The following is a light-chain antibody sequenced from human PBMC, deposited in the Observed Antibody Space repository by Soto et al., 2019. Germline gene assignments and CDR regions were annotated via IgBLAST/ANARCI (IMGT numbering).Light chain of an antibody. V-gene: IGLV2-8*01. Sequence: QSALTQPPSASESPGRSVTISCTGTSSDVGAYNYVSWYQQFPGKAPKLMIYEVNKRPSGVPNRFSGSKSGNTASLTVSGLQADDEADYYCCSFAGSFRWVFGGGTKLTVL. CDR2: EVN. CDR3: CSFAGSFRWV. J-gene: IGLJ3*02. CDR1: SSDVGAYNY.